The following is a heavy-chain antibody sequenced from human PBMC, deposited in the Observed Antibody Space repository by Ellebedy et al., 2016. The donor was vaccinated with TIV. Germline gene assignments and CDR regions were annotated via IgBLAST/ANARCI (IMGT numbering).Heavy chain of an antibody. V-gene: IGHV3-30-3*01. D-gene: IGHD6-19*01. CDR3: ARGQGIAVAGTIGY. Sequence: GESLKISCAASGFSFNSYAMTWVRQAPGKGLEWVAVISYDGSNKYYADSVKGRFTISRDNSKNTLYLQMNSLRAEDTAVYYCARGQGIAVAGTIGYWGQGTLVTVSS. J-gene: IGHJ4*02. CDR2: ISYDGSNK. CDR1: GFSFNSYA.